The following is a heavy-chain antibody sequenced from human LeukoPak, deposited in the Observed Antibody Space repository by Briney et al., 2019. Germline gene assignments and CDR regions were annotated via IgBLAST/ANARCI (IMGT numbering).Heavy chain of an antibody. CDR3: AKDRGGWYGDYFDY. CDR1: GFTFSSYV. J-gene: IGHJ4*02. V-gene: IGHV3-23*01. D-gene: IGHD6-19*01. CDR2: ISGSGGST. Sequence: GGSLRLSCTASGFTFSSYVMHWVRQAPGKGLEWVSAISGSGGSTYYADSVKGRFTISRDNSKNALYLQMNSLRAEDTAVYYCAKDRGGWYGDYFDYWGQGTLVTVSS.